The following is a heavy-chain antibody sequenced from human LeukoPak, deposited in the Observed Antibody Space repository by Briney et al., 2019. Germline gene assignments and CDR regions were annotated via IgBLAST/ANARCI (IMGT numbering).Heavy chain of an antibody. J-gene: IGHJ4*02. Sequence: SETLSLTCTVSGGSISSYYWSWLRQPPGKGLEWIGYIYYSGGTNYNPSLKSRVTISVDTSKNRFSLKLSSVTAADTAVYYCARWHSSGWVYFDYWGQGTLVTVSS. CDR3: ARWHSSGWVYFDY. CDR1: GGSISSYY. D-gene: IGHD6-19*01. CDR2: IYYSGGT. V-gene: IGHV4-59*01.